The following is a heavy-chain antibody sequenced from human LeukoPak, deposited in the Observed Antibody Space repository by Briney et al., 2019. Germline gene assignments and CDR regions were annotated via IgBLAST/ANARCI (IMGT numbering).Heavy chain of an antibody. Sequence: GGSLRLSCAASGFTFSSYWMPWVRHAPGKGLVWVSRINSDGSSTSYADSVKGRFTISRDNAKNTLYLQMNSLRAEDTAVYYCAKVRATVTNWFDPWGQGTTVTVSS. V-gene: IGHV3-74*01. D-gene: IGHD4-17*01. CDR3: AKVRATVTNWFDP. CDR2: INSDGSST. J-gene: IGHJ5*01. CDR1: GFTFSSYW.